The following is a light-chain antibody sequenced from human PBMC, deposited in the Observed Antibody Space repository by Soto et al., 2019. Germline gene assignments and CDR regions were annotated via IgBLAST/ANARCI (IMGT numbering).Light chain of an antibody. CDR2: DVS. Sequence: EIVLTQSPATLSLSPGERATLSCRASQSVSGSLVWYQQKTGQAPRLIIYDVSTRATGIPARFSGSGSGTDSTLTISSLEPEYFAVYYCLQRSYWWTFGQGTKVEIK. CDR3: LQRSYWWT. CDR1: QSVSGS. J-gene: IGKJ1*01. V-gene: IGKV3-11*01.